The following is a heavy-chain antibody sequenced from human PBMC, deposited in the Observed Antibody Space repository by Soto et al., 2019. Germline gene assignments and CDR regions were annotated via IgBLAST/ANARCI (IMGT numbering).Heavy chain of an antibody. CDR3: ASSPEPGIAVAGTDD. CDR2: VYYNENT. D-gene: IGHD6-19*01. CDR1: GGSISSFAYY. V-gene: IGHV4-39*01. Sequence: SETLSLTCSVSGGSISSFAYYWGWIRQPPGKGLEWIGTVYYNENTYYNPSLKSRVTISVDTAKNQFSLKLSSVTAADTAVYYCASSPEPGIAVAGTDDWGQGTLVTVAS. J-gene: IGHJ4*02.